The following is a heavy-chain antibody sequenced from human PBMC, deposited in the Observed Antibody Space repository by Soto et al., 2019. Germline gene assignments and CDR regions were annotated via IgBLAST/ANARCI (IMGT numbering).Heavy chain of an antibody. CDR3: ARGPDYYDSSGYYYR. D-gene: IGHD3-22*01. CDR2: IIPIFGTA. CDR1: RGTFSSYA. J-gene: IGHJ5*02. V-gene: IGHV1-69*13. Sequence: GASVKVSCKASRGTFSSYAISWVRQAPGQGLEWMGGIIPIFGTANYAQKFQGRVTITADESTSTAYMELSSLRSEDTAVYYCARGPDYYDSSGYYYRWGQGTLVTVSS.